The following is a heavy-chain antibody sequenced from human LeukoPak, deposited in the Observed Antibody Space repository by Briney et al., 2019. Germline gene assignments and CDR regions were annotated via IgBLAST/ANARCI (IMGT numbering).Heavy chain of an antibody. CDR3: ARDGTSVWFGELFDY. Sequence: PGGSLRLSCAASGFTFSSYAMSWVRQAPGKGQEWVSYVSSSSSTIYYADSVKGRFTISRDNAKNSLYLQMNSLRDEDTAVYYCARDGTSVWFGELFDYWGQGTLVTVSS. J-gene: IGHJ4*02. CDR2: VSSSSSTI. V-gene: IGHV3-48*02. D-gene: IGHD3-10*01. CDR1: GFTFSSYA.